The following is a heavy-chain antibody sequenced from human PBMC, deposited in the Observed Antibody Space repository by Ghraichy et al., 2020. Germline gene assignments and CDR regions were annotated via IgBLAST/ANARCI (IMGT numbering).Heavy chain of an antibody. D-gene: IGHD3-16*01. CDR3: TTGITSGNNY. CDR1: GFFFNYAW. J-gene: IGHJ4*02. Sequence: GGSLRLSCATSGFFFNYAWMSWVRQAPGKGLEWVGRIKSSVDGGTIDYTAPVKGRFTISRDDSNNTLYLQINSLKTEDTAVYYCTTGITSGNNYWGQGTLVTVSS. CDR2: IKSSVDGGTI. V-gene: IGHV3-15*01.